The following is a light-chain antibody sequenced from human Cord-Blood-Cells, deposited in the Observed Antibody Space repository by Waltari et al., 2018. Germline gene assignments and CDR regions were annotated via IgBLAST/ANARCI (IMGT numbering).Light chain of an antibody. Sequence: QSALTQPPSASGSPGQSVTISCTGTSSDVGGYNYVSWYQQHPGKAPKLMIYEVSKRPSGVRVRFSGSKSGNTASLTVSGLQAEEEADYYCSSYAGSNNFVVFGGGTKLTVL. V-gene: IGLV2-8*01. J-gene: IGLJ2*01. CDR1: SSDVGGYNY. CDR3: SSYAGSNNFVV. CDR2: EVS.